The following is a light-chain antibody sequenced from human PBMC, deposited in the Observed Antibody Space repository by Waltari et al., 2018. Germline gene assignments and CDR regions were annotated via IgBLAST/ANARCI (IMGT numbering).Light chain of an antibody. CDR1: SSDVGGYNY. Sequence: QSALTQPASASGSPGQSITIACPGTSSDVGGYNYVPWYLQHPGKAPKLMIYEVRKRPSGVSHRFSGSKAGNTASVTIAGLQAEDEADYFCSSYTSSSSYVFGTGTKVTVL. J-gene: IGLJ1*01. CDR3: SSYTSSSSYV. CDR2: EVR. V-gene: IGLV2-14*01.